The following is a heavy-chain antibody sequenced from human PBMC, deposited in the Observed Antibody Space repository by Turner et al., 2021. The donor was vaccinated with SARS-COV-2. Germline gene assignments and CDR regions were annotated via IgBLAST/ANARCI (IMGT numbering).Heavy chain of an antibody. Sequence: EVKLLESGGGLVQPGGSLRLSCAASGFTFRSYAMSWVRQARGKGLEWVSAISGSGGRTYYADSVKGRFTISRDNSKNTLYLQMNSLRAEDTAVYYCAKTHGAAAGTFDYWGQGTLVTVSS. CDR1: GFTFRSYA. V-gene: IGHV3-23*01. CDR2: ISGSGGRT. J-gene: IGHJ4*02. CDR3: AKTHGAAAGTFDY. D-gene: IGHD6-13*01.